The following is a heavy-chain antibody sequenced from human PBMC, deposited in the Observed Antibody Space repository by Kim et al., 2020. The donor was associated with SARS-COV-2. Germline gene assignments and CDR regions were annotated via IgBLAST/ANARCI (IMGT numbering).Heavy chain of an antibody. CDR1: GGSISSYY. D-gene: IGHD3-10*01. J-gene: IGHJ4*02. Sequence: SETLSLTCTVSGGSISSYYWSWIRQPPGKGLEWIGYIYYSGSTNYNPSLKSRVTISVDTSKNQFSLKLSSVTAADTAVYYCARSDYGSGSPDYWGQGTLVTVSS. CDR3: ARSDYGSGSPDY. CDR2: IYYSGST. V-gene: IGHV4-59*01.